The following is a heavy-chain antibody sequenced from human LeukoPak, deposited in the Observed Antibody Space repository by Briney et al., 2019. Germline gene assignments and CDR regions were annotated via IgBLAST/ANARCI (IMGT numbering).Heavy chain of an antibody. D-gene: IGHD2-8*01. CDR3: ARDPPAVLIDTYG. J-gene: IGHJ4*02. V-gene: IGHV3-66*01. CDR2: VYSGGST. CDR1: GFIVTNNY. Sequence: GGSPRLSCTASGFIVTNNYINWVRQAPGKGLEWVSLVYSGGSTYYADSVKGRFAISRDNSKNMVYLQMNSLRAEDTAMYYCARDPPAVLIDTYGWGQGTLVTVSS.